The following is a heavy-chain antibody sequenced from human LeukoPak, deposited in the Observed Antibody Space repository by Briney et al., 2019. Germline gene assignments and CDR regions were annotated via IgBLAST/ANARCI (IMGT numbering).Heavy chain of an antibody. CDR1: GGSISSGDYY. V-gene: IGHV4-30-4*08. J-gene: IGHJ4*02. D-gene: IGHD5-24*01. CDR3: ARGGRTWRERWLQSYYFDY. CDR2: IYYSGST. Sequence: SETLSLTCTVSGGSISSGDYYWSWIRQPPGKGLEWIGYIYYSGSTYYNPSLKSRVTISVDTSKNQFSLKLSSVTAADTAVYYCARGGRTWRERWLQSYYFDYWDQGTLVTVSS.